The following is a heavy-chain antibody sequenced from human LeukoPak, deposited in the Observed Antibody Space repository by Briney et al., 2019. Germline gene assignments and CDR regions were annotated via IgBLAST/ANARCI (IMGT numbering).Heavy chain of an antibody. V-gene: IGHV4-59*01. CDR3: ARDLWGAVAYYGMDV. CDR2: IYYSGST. Sequence: SETLSLTCTVSGGSISSYYWSWIRQPPGKGLEWIGYIYYSGSTNYNPSLKSRVTISVDTSKYQFSLKLSSVTAADTAVYYCARDLWGAVAYYGMDVWGQGTTVTVSS. J-gene: IGHJ6*02. D-gene: IGHD6-19*01. CDR1: GGSISSYY.